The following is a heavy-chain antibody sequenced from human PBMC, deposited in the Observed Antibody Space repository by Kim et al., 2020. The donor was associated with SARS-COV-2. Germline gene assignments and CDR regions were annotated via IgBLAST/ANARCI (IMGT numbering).Heavy chain of an antibody. Sequence: ASVKVSCKASGYSFASYSIHWVRQAPGQGLEWMGRINIGHSKANYSQKFQGRVTITRDTSASTAYMELSSLRSDDTAVYYCARPQLTFGGVLSDAFDIWGQGRLLTLSS. J-gene: IGHJ3*02. D-gene: IGHD3-16*01. CDR3: ARPQLTFGGVLSDAFDI. V-gene: IGHV1-3*04. CDR1: GYSFASYS. CDR2: INIGHSKA.